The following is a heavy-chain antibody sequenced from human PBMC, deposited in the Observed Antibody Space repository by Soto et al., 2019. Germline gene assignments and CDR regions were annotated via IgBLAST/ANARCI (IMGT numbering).Heavy chain of an antibody. J-gene: IGHJ5*02. CDR1: GGSISSGGYS. Sequence: SETLSLTCAVSGGSISSGGYSWSWIRQPPGKGLEWIGYIYHSGSTYYNPSLKSRVTISVDRSKNQSSLKLSSVTAADTAVYYCARVKDYYDSSGYHNWFDPWGQGTLVTVSS. CDR2: IYHSGST. D-gene: IGHD3-22*01. CDR3: ARVKDYYDSSGYHNWFDP. V-gene: IGHV4-30-2*01.